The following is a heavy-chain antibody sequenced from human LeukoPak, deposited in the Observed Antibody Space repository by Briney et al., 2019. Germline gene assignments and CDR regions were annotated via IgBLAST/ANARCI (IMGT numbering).Heavy chain of an antibody. Sequence: GGSLRLSCAASGFTFSDYYMSWIRQAPGKGLEWVSYISSSGSTIYYADSVKGRFTISRDNAKNSLYLQMNSLRAEDTAVYYCARYCSSTSCPKGYYYMDVWGKGTTVTVSS. D-gene: IGHD2-2*01. CDR3: ARYCSSTSCPKGYYYMDV. CDR1: GFTFSDYY. V-gene: IGHV3-11*01. CDR2: ISSSGSTI. J-gene: IGHJ6*03.